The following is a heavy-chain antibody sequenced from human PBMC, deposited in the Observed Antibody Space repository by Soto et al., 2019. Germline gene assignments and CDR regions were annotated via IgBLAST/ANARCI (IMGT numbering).Heavy chain of an antibody. CDR3: ARLAIACGGDCYPDY. D-gene: IGHD2-21*02. CDR2: INPNSGDT. Sequence: QVQLVQSGAEVKKPGASVKVSCKASGYTFTGYYMHWVRQAPGQGLEWMGWINPNSGDTNYAQKFQGRVTMTRDTSISTAYMELSRLRSDDTAVYYCARLAIACGGDCYPDYWGQGTLVTVSS. CDR1: GYTFTGYY. J-gene: IGHJ4*02. V-gene: IGHV1-2*02.